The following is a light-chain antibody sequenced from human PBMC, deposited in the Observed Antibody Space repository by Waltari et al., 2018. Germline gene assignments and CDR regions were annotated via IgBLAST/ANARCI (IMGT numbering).Light chain of an antibody. CDR3: QQFNTYPIP. Sequence: IQMTQSPSSLSASVGDRVTITCRASQSISSYLNWYQQKPGKAPKLLIYAASSLQSGVPSRFSGSGSGTDFTLTISSLQPEDFATYYCQQFNTYPIPFGRGTKVDIK. J-gene: IGKJ3*01. CDR2: AAS. V-gene: IGKV1-39*01. CDR1: QSISSY.